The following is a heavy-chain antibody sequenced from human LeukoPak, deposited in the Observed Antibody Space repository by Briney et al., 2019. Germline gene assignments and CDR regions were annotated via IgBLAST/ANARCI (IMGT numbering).Heavy chain of an antibody. J-gene: IGHJ4*02. Sequence: PGGSLRLSSADSGFHFSSYTMNWGRQTPGKGLEWVSYITSTATTTYYADSVKGRFTISRDNAKNSLYLQMNSLRAEDTAVYYCVRDRLYSFDYCGQGTLVTVSS. V-gene: IGHV3-48*01. D-gene: IGHD3-16*02. CDR2: ITSTATTT. CDR3: VRDRLYSFDY. CDR1: GFHFSSYT.